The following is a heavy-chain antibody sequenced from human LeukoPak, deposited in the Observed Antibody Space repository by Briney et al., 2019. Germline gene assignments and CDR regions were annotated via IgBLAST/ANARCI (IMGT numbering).Heavy chain of an antibody. CDR1: GYTFTSYY. V-gene: IGHV1-18*04. Sequence: GASVKVSCKASGYTFTSYYMHWVRQAPGQGLEWMGWISAYNGNTNYAQKLQGRVTMTTDTSTSTAYMELRSLRSDDTAVYYCARDRSGYHPRGAFDIWGQGTMVTVSS. D-gene: IGHD3-22*01. CDR2: ISAYNGNT. CDR3: ARDRSGYHPRGAFDI. J-gene: IGHJ3*02.